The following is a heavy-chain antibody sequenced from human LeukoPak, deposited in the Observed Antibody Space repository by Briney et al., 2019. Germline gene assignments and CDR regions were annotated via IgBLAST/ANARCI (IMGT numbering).Heavy chain of an antibody. CDR3: ARHSSRSYCRFDP. CDR2: VYHSGTT. CDR1: GGSISHSNSY. V-gene: IGHV4-39*01. D-gene: IGHD1-26*01. Sequence: PSEPLSLTCSVSGGSISHSNSYWGWIRQPPGKGLEWVGSVYHSGTTYSNASLKSRVTISVDTSKNQFSLKLSSVTAADTALYDCARHSSRSYCRFDPWGQGTLVTVSS. J-gene: IGHJ5*02.